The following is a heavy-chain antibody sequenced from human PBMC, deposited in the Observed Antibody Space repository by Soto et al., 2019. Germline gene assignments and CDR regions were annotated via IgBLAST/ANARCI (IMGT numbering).Heavy chain of an antibody. CDR1: GGTFSSYA. D-gene: IGHD3-9*01. V-gene: IGHV1-69*13. J-gene: IGHJ5*02. CDR2: IIPIFGTA. Sequence: SVKVSCKASGGTFSSYAISWVRQAPGQGLEWMGGIIPIFGTANYAQKFQGRVTITADESTSTAYMELSSLRSEDTAVYYCARASYYDILTGYRGFDPWGQGTLVTVSS. CDR3: ARASYYDILTGYRGFDP.